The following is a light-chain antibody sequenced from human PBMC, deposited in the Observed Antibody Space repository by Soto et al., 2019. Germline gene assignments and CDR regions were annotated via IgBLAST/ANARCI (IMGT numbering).Light chain of an antibody. CDR1: SSNIGRNT. J-gene: IGLJ1*01. V-gene: IGLV1-44*01. CDR3: AAWDDSLYV. Sequence: QSVLTQPPSASGTPEQRVTISCFGSSSNIGRNTVNWYQQLPGTAPKLLIYSNSQRPSGVPVRFSGSKSGTSASLAISGLQSEDEADYYCAAWDDSLYVFGTGTKLTVL. CDR2: SNS.